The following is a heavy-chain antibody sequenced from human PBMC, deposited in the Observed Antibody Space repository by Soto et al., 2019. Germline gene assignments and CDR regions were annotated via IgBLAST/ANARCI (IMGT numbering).Heavy chain of an antibody. J-gene: IGHJ3*02. D-gene: IGHD6-13*01. Sequence: VQLVQSGVEVKKPGASVKVSCKASGYTFTNYGISWVRQAPGQGLEWMGWINTYNGNTNYAQKAQGRVTMTTETSTSTAYMELRILRPDDTAVYYCARDLLYSTRATVRFDIWGQGTMLTVSS. CDR1: GYTFTNYG. CDR3: ARDLLYSTRATVRFDI. V-gene: IGHV1-18*01. CDR2: INTYNGNT.